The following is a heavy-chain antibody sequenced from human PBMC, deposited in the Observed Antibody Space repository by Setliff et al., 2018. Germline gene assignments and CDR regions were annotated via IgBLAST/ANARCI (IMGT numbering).Heavy chain of an antibody. CDR2: IIPNLSST. V-gene: IGHV1-69*08. CDR3: ASLNWNHLYYYMDV. D-gene: IGHD1-1*01. J-gene: IGHJ6*03. Sequence: ASVKVSCKASGGTLSDYSISWVRQAPGQGLEWMGRIIPNLSSTSLAQKFQGRVKLTADKSTSTASMELFSLRSEDTAVYYCASLNWNHLYYYMDVWGKGTTVTVSS. CDR1: GGTLSDYS.